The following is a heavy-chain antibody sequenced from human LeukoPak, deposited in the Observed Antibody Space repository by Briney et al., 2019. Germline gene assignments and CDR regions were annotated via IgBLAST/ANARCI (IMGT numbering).Heavy chain of an antibody. CDR3: ARDPLDTAMVRVFDY. CDR1: GYTFTSYA. D-gene: IGHD5-18*01. Sequence: GASVKVSCKASGYTFTSYAMHWVRQAPGQRLEWMGWINAGNGNTKYSQKFQGRVTITADESTSTAYMELSSLRSEDTAVYYCARDPLDTAMVRVFDYWGQGTLVTVSS. V-gene: IGHV1-3*01. J-gene: IGHJ4*02. CDR2: INAGNGNT.